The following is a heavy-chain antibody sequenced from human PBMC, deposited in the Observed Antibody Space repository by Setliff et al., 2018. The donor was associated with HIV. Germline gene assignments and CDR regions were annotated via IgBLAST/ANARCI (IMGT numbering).Heavy chain of an antibody. D-gene: IGHD3-22*01. CDR1: GGSFSGYY. V-gene: IGHV4-39*01. J-gene: IGHJ3*02. CDR3: ARLPFSGYLRIDAFDI. CDR2: LYYSGST. Sequence: SETLSLTCTVSGGSFSGYYWSWIRQPPGRGLEWIGSLYYSGSTYYNPSLKSRVTISVDTSKNQFSLKLTSVTAADTAVYYCARLPFSGYLRIDAFDIWGQGTMVTVSS.